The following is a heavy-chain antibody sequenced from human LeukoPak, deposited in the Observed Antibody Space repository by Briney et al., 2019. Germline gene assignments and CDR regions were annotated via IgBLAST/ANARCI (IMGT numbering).Heavy chain of an antibody. D-gene: IGHD6-6*01. V-gene: IGHV4-39*01. CDR1: GGSIISNGHY. CDR2: VSYRGTT. CDR3: ARQGIEPRGSSFDY. Sequence: SETLSLTCTVSGGSIISNGHYWGWIRQPPGRGREWSGSVSYRGTTYYNPFLKSRVTISVDTSKNQFSLKLASVTAADTAIYYCARQGIEPRGSSFDYWGQGTLVPVSS. J-gene: IGHJ4*02.